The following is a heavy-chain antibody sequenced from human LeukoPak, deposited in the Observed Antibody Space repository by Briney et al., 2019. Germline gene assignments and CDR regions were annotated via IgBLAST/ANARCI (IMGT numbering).Heavy chain of an antibody. J-gene: IGHJ1*01. CDR3: ARELERYFQD. V-gene: IGHV3-30-3*01. Sequence: PGGSLRLSCAASGFTFSSYAMHWVRQAPGKGLEWVAVISYDGSNKYHADSVKGRFTISRDNSKNTLYLQMNSLRVEDTAVYYCARELERYFQDWGQGTLVTVSS. CDR2: ISYDGSNK. CDR1: GFTFSSYA. D-gene: IGHD5-24*01.